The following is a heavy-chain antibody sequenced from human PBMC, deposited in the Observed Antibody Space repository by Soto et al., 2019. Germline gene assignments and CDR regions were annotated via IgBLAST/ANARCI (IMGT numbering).Heavy chain of an antibody. D-gene: IGHD2-15*01. CDR2: IYHSGST. CDR3: ARVVVVAAYFDY. V-gene: IGHV4-30-2*01. Sequence: SETLSLTCAVSGGSISSGGYSWSCIRQPPGKGLEWIGYIYHSGSTYYNPSLKSRVTISVDRSKNQFSLKLSSVTAADTAVYYCARVVVVAAYFDYWGQGTLVTVSS. J-gene: IGHJ4*02. CDR1: GGSISSGGYS.